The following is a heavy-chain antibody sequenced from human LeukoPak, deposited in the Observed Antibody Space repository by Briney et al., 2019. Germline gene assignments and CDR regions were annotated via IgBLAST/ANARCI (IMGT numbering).Heavy chain of an antibody. J-gene: IGHJ6*02. CDR1: GGSISSSSYY. CDR3: ARQASEGNSYYDILTGLYYYYGMDV. D-gene: IGHD3-9*01. CDR2: IYYSGST. V-gene: IGHV4-39*01. Sequence: SSETLSLTCTVSGGSISSSSYYWGWIRQPPGKGLEWIGSIYYSGSTYYNPSLKSRVTISVDTSKNQFSLKLSSVTAADTAVYYCARQASEGNSYYDILTGLYYYYGMDVWGQGTTVTVSS.